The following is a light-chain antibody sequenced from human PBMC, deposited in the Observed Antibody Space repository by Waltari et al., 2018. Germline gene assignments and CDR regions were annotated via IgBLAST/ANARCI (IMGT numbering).Light chain of an antibody. CDR2: KGI. CDR3: SMYMGSGVWV. J-gene: IGLJ3*02. Sequence: QTVVTQEPSLSVSPGGTVTLTCALSSGSVSSTSYPTWYQQTPGQPPRALVYKGIRRSSGVPDRVSGSSLGNTAALTITGAQADDESDYYCSMYMGSGVWVFGGGTKLTVL. V-gene: IGLV8-61*01. CDR1: SGSVSSTSY.